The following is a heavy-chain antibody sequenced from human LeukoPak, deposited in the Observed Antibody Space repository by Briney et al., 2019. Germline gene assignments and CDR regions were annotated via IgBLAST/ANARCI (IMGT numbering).Heavy chain of an antibody. CDR2: INHSGST. D-gene: IGHD5-24*01. J-gene: IGHJ4*02. Sequence: SETLSLTCAVYGGSFSGYYWSWIRQPPGKGLEWIGEINHSGSTNYNPSLKSRVTISVDTSKNQFSLKLSSVTAADTAVYHCARVGYNPSFDYWGQGTLVTVSS. CDR3: ARVGYNPSFDY. V-gene: IGHV4-34*01. CDR1: GGSFSGYY.